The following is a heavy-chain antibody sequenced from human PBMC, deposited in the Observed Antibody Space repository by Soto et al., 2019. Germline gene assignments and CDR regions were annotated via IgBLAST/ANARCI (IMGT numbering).Heavy chain of an antibody. J-gene: IGHJ6*01. CDR1: GYTFTSYG. CDR2: ISVYSGST. Sequence: QVQLVQSGAEVKKPGASVRVSCEASGYTFTSYGISWVRQAPGQGLEWMGWISVYSGSTNYAQKSQGRVTMTTDRSTRAVYMELRSLRSDDTAVYYCARDSWGLAVPDYHYYAMDVW. CDR3: ARDSWGLAVPDYHYYAMDV. V-gene: IGHV1-18*04. D-gene: IGHD6-19*01.